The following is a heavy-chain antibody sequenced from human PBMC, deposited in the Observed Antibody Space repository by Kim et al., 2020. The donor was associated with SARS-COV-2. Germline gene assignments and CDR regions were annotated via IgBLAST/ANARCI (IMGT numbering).Heavy chain of an antibody. D-gene: IGHD5-12*01. Sequence: GGSLRLSCAASGFTFSSYAMSWVRQAPGKGLEWVSAISGSGGSTYYADSVKGRFTISRDNSKNTLYLQMNSLRAEDTAVYYCAKVPVYGYNYSPYFDYWGQGTLVTVSS. CDR3: AKVPVYGYNYSPYFDY. CDR1: GFTFSSYA. J-gene: IGHJ4*02. V-gene: IGHV3-23*01. CDR2: ISGSGGST.